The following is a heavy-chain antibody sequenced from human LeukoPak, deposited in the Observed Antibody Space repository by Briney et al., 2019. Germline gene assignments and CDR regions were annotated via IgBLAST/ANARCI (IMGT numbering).Heavy chain of an antibody. D-gene: IGHD3-10*01. CDR1: GGSFSGYY. J-gene: IGHJ4*02. Sequence: KTSETLSLTCAVYGGSFSGYYWIWIRQPPGKGLEWIGEINHSGSTNYNPSLKSRVTISVDTSKNQCSLKLSSVTAADTAVYYCARGSGPSDYWGQGTLVTVSS. CDR3: ARGSGPSDY. CDR2: INHSGST. V-gene: IGHV4-34*01.